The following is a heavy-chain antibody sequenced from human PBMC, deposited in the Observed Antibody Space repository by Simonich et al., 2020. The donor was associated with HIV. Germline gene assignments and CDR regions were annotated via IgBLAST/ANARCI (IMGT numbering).Heavy chain of an antibody. CDR2: INVGNGNT. Sequence: QVQLVQSGAEVKKPGASVKVSCKASGYTFINYAMHGVRQAPGQRLEWKGWINVGNGNTKYSQKFQGRVTITRDTSASTAYMELSSLRSEDTAVYYCARGWELLHAFDYWGQGTLVTVSS. D-gene: IGHD1-26*01. CDR1: GYTFINYA. J-gene: IGHJ4*02. CDR3: ARGWELLHAFDY. V-gene: IGHV1-3*01.